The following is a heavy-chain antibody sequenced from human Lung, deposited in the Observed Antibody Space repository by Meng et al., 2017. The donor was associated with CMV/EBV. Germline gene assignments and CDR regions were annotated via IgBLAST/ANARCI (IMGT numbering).Heavy chain of an antibody. V-gene: IGHV4-59*08. CDR3: ARHQNGGTYPLDY. CDR2: NYYSGST. J-gene: IGHJ4*02. D-gene: IGHD3-16*02. CDR1: GGSISTYY. Sequence: QVRLLEAGPVLSKPSETLSITCAVSGGSISTYYWSWIRQPPGKGLEWIGNNYYSGSTNYNPSLASRVTISVDSSKNQFSLKLSSVTAADTAVYYCARHQNGGTYPLDYWGQGTLVTVSS.